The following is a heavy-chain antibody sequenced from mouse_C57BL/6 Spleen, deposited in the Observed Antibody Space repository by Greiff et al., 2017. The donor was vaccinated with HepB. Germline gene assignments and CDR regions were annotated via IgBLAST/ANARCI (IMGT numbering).Heavy chain of an antibody. CDR1: GYTFTDYD. Sequence: VQLQQSGAELVRPGASVTLSCKASGYTFTDYDMHWVKQTPVHGLEWIGAIDPETGGTAYNQKFKGKAILTADKSSSTAYMELRSLTSEDSAVYYCTKAIASYYDGSNWFAYWGQGTLVTVSA. D-gene: IGHD1-1*01. CDR3: TKAIASYYDGSNWFAY. J-gene: IGHJ3*01. CDR2: IDPETGGT. V-gene: IGHV1-15*01.